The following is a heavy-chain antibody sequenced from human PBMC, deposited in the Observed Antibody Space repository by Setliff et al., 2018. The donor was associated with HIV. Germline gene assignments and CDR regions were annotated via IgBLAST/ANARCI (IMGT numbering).Heavy chain of an antibody. J-gene: IGHJ6*03. D-gene: IGHD3-16*02. V-gene: IGHV4-31*03. CDR1: GGSISSGGYY. Sequence: PSETLSLTCTVSGGSISSGGYYWSWIRQQPGKGLEWIGYIYYSGSTYYNPSLKSRVTISVDTSKNKFSLKLSAVTAADTAVYYCARGYPVSYYYYMDVWGKGTTVTVSS. CDR2: IYYSGST. CDR3: ARGYPVSYYYYMDV.